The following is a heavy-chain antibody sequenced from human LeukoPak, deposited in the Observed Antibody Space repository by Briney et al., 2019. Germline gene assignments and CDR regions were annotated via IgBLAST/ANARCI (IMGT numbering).Heavy chain of an antibody. CDR3: TTIFH. CDR1: GFIVSNIW. D-gene: IGHD2-21*01. Sequence: GGSLRLACAAAGFIVSNIWMSWVRQAPGKGLEWVGRIESKTEGGTTDYAGPVKGRFTISTDVSKNTLNLQMNSLKSEDPAVYFCTTIFHWGQGTVVTVSS. J-gene: IGHJ4*02. V-gene: IGHV3-15*04. CDR2: IESKTEGGTT.